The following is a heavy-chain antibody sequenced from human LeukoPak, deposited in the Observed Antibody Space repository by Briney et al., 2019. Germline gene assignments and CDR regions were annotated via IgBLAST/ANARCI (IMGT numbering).Heavy chain of an antibody. CDR2: IDPDSGGT. Sequence: GASVKVSCRASGYTRTDYYMHWVRQAPGQGLEWRGCIDPDSGGTKSAQRFQGRVTMTRDTSITTVYMELIRLRSDDTAVYYCAREYYDSSGSKYAFDIWGQGTVVTVSS. D-gene: IGHD3-22*01. CDR1: GYTRTDYY. J-gene: IGHJ3*02. CDR3: AREYYDSSGSKYAFDI. V-gene: IGHV1-2*02.